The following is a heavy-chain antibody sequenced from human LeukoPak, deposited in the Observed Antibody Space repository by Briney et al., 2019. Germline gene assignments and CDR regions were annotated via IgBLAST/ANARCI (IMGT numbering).Heavy chain of an antibody. CDR2: VYHRGTT. V-gene: IGHV4-59*01. J-gene: IGHJ5*02. CDR3: ARGAGLAVAGWYDP. Sequence: PSETLSLTCIVSGDSISPYYWSWIRQPPGKGLEWIGYVYHRGTTNYNPSLKSRVTISVDTSKNQFSLKLTSVTAADTAVYYGARGAGLAVAGWYDPWGQGTLITISS. CDR1: GDSISPYY. D-gene: IGHD6-19*01.